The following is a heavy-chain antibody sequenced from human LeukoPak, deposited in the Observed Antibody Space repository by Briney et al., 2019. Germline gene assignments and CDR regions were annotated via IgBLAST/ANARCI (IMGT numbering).Heavy chain of an antibody. CDR2: IYTSGST. CDR1: GGSISSGSYY. CDR3: ASRPNLYCSHGVCYISDY. Sequence: SETLSLTCTVSGGSISSGSYYWSWIRQPAGKGLEWIGRIYTSGSTNYNPSLKSRVTISVDKSKNQFSLKLSSVTAADTAVYYCASRPNLYCSHGVCYISDYWGQGTLVTVSS. J-gene: IGHJ4*02. D-gene: IGHD2-8*01. V-gene: IGHV4-61*02.